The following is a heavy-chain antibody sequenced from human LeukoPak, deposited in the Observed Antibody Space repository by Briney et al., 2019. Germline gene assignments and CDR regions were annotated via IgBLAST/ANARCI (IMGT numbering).Heavy chain of an antibody. CDR3: ARVDCSGGSCYFDY. V-gene: IGHV3-74*01. D-gene: IGHD2-15*01. Sequence: GGALRLSCAASGFTFSRYWMHWVRQTPAKGLVWVSRINSDGSSTRYADSVKGRFTISRDNAKNTLDLQMSSLRAEDTAVYYCARVDCSGGSCYFDYWGQGTLVTVSS. CDR2: INSDGSST. J-gene: IGHJ4*02. CDR1: GFTFSRYW.